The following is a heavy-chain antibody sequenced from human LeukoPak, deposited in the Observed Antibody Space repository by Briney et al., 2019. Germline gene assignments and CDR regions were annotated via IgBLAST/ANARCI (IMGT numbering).Heavy chain of an antibody. CDR1: GFTFSDHY. Sequence: PGGSLRLSCAASGFTFSDHYMDWVRQAPGKGLEWVGRSRNKAKSYNTEYAASVKGRFTISRDDSKKSLFLQMNSLKTEDTAMYYCVKLALTSHIDVWGKGTTVTVSS. D-gene: IGHD4/OR15-4a*01. CDR3: VKLALTSHIDV. J-gene: IGHJ6*03. CDR2: SRNKAKSYNT. V-gene: IGHV3-72*01.